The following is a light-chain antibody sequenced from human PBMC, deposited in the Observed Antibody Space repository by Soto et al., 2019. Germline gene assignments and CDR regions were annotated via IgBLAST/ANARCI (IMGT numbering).Light chain of an antibody. J-gene: IGKJ1*01. Sequence: DIQMTQSPSTLSASVGDRITITCRASQSISTWLVWYQQKPGRAPKLLIYKASSLESGVPSRFSGSGSGTEFTLTISSLQPDDFATYYCQQSNSYPWTFGQGTKVEVK. CDR2: KAS. CDR3: QQSNSYPWT. CDR1: QSISTW. V-gene: IGKV1-5*03.